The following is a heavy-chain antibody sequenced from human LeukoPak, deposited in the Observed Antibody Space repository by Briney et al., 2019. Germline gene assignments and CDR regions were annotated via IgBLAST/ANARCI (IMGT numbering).Heavy chain of an antibody. CDR2: INSDGSSA. V-gene: IGHV3-74*01. CDR1: GSTFSSYW. D-gene: IGHD3-22*01. CDR3: ARDSWYYYDSSGYYRDY. J-gene: IGHJ4*02. Sequence: GGSLRLSCAASGSTFSSYWMHWVRQAPGKGLVWVSRINSDGSSAIYADSVKGRFTISRDNAKNTLYLQMNSLRAEDTAVYYCARDSWYYYDSSGYYRDYWGQGTLVTVSS.